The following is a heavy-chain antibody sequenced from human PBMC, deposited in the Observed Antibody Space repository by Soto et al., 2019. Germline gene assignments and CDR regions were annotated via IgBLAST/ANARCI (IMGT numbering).Heavy chain of an antibody. CDR3: ARPTTVTSLWYFDL. Sequence: PSETLSLTCTVSGGSISSSSYYWGWIRQPPGKGLEWIGSIYYSGSTYYNPSLKSRVTISVDTSKNQFSLKLSSVTAADTAVYYCARPTTVTSLWYFDLWGRGTLVTVSS. CDR1: GGSISSSSYY. CDR2: IYYSGST. V-gene: IGHV4-39*01. D-gene: IGHD4-17*01. J-gene: IGHJ2*01.